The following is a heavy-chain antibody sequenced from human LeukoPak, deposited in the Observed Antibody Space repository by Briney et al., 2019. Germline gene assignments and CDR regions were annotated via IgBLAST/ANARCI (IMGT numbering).Heavy chain of an antibody. J-gene: IGHJ4*02. CDR1: GFTFSSYA. D-gene: IGHD2-2*01. Sequence: PGGSLRLSCAASGFTFSSYAMSWVRQAPGKGLEWVSAISGSGGSTYYADSVKGRFTISRDNSKNTLYLQMNSLRAEDTAVYYCAKGRTGVPAGHVTGDYWGQGTLVTVSS. CDR2: ISGSGGST. V-gene: IGHV3-23*01. CDR3: AKGRTGVPAGHVTGDY.